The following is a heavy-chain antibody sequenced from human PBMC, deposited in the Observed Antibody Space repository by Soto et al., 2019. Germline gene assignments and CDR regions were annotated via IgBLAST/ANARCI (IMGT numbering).Heavy chain of an antibody. Sequence: PGGSLRLSXAASGFNFSNHWMHWVRQRPAEGLVWVSRITSDGKSKAYADSVKGRFTISRDNSKNTLYLQMNSLRAEDTAVYYCAKDVLSYYYDSSGYYGFRPGYYGMDVWGQGTTVTVS. CDR1: GFNFSNHW. CDR3: AKDVLSYYYDSSGYYGFRPGYYGMDV. D-gene: IGHD3-22*01. V-gene: IGHV3-74*01. CDR2: ITSDGKSK. J-gene: IGHJ6*02.